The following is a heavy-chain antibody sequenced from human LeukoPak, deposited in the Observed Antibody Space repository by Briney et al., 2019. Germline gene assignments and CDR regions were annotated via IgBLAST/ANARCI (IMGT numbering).Heavy chain of an antibody. CDR2: IVPSELYT. CDR3: ARADLWSGYSDY. V-gene: IGHV5-10-1*01. CDR1: EYSFTSYW. D-gene: IGHD3-3*01. Sequence: GEAQNISCKGSEYSFTSYWISWVRQMPGKGLERMGRIVPSELYTNYSPFFQGHFTISADKSISTANLQWSSLKASNTAMYYCARADLWSGYSDYWGQGTLVTVSS. J-gene: IGHJ4*02.